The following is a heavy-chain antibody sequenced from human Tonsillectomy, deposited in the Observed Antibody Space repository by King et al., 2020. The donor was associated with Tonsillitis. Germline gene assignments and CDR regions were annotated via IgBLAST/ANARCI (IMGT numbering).Heavy chain of an antibody. Sequence: LQLVQSGAEVKKPGESLKISCKGSGYSFTSYWIGWVRQMPGKGLEWMGIIYPGDSDTRYSPSFQVQATLSADKSISTAYLQWSNLKASDTARYYCARHPVYYDSSGPQNWFDPWGQGTLVTVSS. D-gene: IGHD3-22*01. V-gene: IGHV5-51*01. CDR3: ARHPVYYDSSGPQNWFDP. CDR1: GYSFTSYW. J-gene: IGHJ5*02. CDR2: IYPGDSDT.